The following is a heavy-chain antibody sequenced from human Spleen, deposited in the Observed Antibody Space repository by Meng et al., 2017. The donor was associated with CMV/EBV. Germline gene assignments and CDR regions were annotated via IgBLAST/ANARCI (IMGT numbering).Heavy chain of an antibody. CDR3: VRERSVLLWFGELLTWVGDYYYGMDV. CDR1: GGTFSSYA. CDR2: IIPIFGTA. Sequence: SVKVSCKASGGTFSSYAISWVRQAPGQGLEWMGGIIPIFGTANYAQKFQGRVTITTDESTSTAYMELSSLRSEDTAVYYCVRERSVLLWFGELLTWVGDYYYGMDVWGQGTTVTVSS. D-gene: IGHD3-10*01. J-gene: IGHJ6*02. V-gene: IGHV1-69*05.